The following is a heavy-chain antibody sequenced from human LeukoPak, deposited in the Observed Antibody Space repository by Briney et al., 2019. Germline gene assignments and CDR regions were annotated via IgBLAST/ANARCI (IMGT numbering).Heavy chain of an antibody. V-gene: IGHV4-4*02. J-gene: IGHJ4*02. CDR3: AREARSGYYDSSGTYVY. D-gene: IGHD3-22*01. CDR1: GGSISSSNW. Sequence: SGTLSLTCAVSGGSISSSNWWSWVRQPPGKGLEWIGEIYHSGSTNYNPSLKSRVTISVDKSKNQFSLKLSSVTAADTAVYYCAREARSGYYDSSGTYVYWGQGTLVIVSS. CDR2: IYHSGST.